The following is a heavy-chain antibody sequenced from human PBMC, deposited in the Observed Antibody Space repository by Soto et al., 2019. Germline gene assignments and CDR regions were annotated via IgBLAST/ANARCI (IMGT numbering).Heavy chain of an antibody. V-gene: IGHV3-11*01. J-gene: IGHJ4*02. CDR3: ARELYGDDSPIDY. CDR1: GFTFSDYY. CDR2: LSSSGSTI. Sequence: QVQLVESGGGLVQPGGSLRLSCAASGFTFSDYYMSRLRQAPGKGLGWVSYLSSSGSTIYYADSVKGRFTISRDNAKNSLYLQMNSLRAEDTAVYYCARELYGDDSPIDYWGQGTLVTVSS. D-gene: IGHD4-17*01.